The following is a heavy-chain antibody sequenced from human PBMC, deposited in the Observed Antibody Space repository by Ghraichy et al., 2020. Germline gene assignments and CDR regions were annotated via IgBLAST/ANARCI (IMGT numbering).Heavy chain of an antibody. V-gene: IGHV4-39*07. D-gene: IGHD3-22*01. CDR1: GGSISSSSYY. Sequence: SETLSLTCTVSGGSISSSSYYWGWIRQPPGKGLEWIASIYYSGSTYYNPSLKSRVTISVDTSKNQFSLKLSSVTAADTAVYYCTRDGRPGVTMIGSDYWGQGTLVTVSS. CDR2: IYYSGST. CDR3: TRDGRPGVTMIGSDY. J-gene: IGHJ4*02.